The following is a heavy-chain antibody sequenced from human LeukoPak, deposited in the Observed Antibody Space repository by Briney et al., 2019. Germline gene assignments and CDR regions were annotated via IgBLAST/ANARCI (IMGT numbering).Heavy chain of an antibody. CDR2: INHSGST. J-gene: IGHJ4*02. V-gene: IGHV4-34*01. CDR3: ARGGDHSGSYSYYLDY. Sequence: SETLSLTCAVYGWSFSGYYWSWIGQPPGKGWEGIGEINHSGSTNYNPSLKTRVTISVDTSKNHFSLKLRSVTAADTAVYYCARGGDHSGSYSYYLDYWGQGTLVTVSS. D-gene: IGHD1-26*01. CDR1: GWSFSGYY.